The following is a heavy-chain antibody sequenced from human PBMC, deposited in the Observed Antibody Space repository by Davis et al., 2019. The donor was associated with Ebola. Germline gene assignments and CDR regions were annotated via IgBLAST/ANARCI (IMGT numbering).Heavy chain of an antibody. V-gene: IGHV3-53*01. Sequence: GESLKISCAVSGFSVSNNFMSWVRQAPGKGLEYVADIYPGGSAFHVGSVRGRFTISRDDSKNMLFLQLNNLRTEDTAVYYCVREDNWAYHYWGQGTLVTVSS. D-gene: IGHD1-1*01. CDR1: GFSVSNNF. CDR2: IYPGGSA. J-gene: IGHJ4*02. CDR3: VREDNWAYHY.